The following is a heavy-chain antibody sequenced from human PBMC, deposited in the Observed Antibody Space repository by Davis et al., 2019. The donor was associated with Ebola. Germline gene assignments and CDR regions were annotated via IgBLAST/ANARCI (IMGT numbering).Heavy chain of an antibody. CDR2: IYHNGST. Sequence: SETLSLTCAVSGGSVSSDTYSWSWIRQPPGKGLEWIGYIYHNGSTYYRPSLKSRLTISVDRSKNQFSLKLTSVTAADTAVYYCARGDSYYDPSGYYAGPEAPDHWGQGTLVSVSS. CDR1: GGSVSSDTYS. V-gene: IGHV4-30-2*01. CDR3: ARGDSYYDPSGYYAGPEAPDH. J-gene: IGHJ4*02. D-gene: IGHD3-22*01.